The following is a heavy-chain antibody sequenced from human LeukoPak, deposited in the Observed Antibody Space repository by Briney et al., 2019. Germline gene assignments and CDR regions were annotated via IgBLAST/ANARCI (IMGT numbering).Heavy chain of an antibody. Sequence: ASVKVSCKASGYTFTGYYMHWVRQAPGQGLEWMGWINPKSGGTNYAQKFQGRVTMTRDTSISTAYMELSRLRSDDTAVYYCARDHCTSSGCYEDYYYGMDVWGQGTTVTVSS. J-gene: IGHJ6*02. CDR3: ARDHCTSSGCYEDYYYGMDV. V-gene: IGHV1-2*02. D-gene: IGHD2-2*01. CDR2: INPKSGGT. CDR1: GYTFTGYY.